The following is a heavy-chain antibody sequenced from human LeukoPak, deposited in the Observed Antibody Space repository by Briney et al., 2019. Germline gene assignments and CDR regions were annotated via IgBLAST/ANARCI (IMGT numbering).Heavy chain of an antibody. Sequence: PGGSLRLSCAASGFTFSSYRMNWVRQAPGKGLEWVSSISSSSLYIYYADSVKGRFTISRDNAKNSLYLQMNSLRAEDTAVYYCASIPGIVGATRRDYWGQGTLVTVSS. CDR2: ISSSSLYI. CDR3: ASIPGIVGATRRDY. CDR1: GFTFSSYR. V-gene: IGHV3-21*01. D-gene: IGHD1-26*01. J-gene: IGHJ4*02.